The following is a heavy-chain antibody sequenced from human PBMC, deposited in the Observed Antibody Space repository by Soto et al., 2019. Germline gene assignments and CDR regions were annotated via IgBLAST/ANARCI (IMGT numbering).Heavy chain of an antibody. CDR1: GGSISSGGYY. CDR2: IYYSGST. J-gene: IGHJ3*02. Sequence: QVQLQESGPGLVKPSQTLSLTCTVSGGSISSGGYYWSWIRQHPGKGLEWIGYIYYSGSTYYNPSLKSRDTISVDTSKNQFSLKLSSVTAADTAVYYCARSFDDDYGPTGAFDIWGQGTMVTVSS. D-gene: IGHD4-17*01. V-gene: IGHV4-31*03. CDR3: ARSFDDDYGPTGAFDI.